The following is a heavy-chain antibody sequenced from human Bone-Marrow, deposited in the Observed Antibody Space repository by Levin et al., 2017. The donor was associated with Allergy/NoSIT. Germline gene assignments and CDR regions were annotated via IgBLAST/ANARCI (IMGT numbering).Heavy chain of an antibody. V-gene: IGHV3-23*01. Sequence: PGGSLRLSCAASGFTFSSYAMSWVRQAPGKGLEWVSGIRGSGVGTYYADSVKGRFTISRDNSKNTLYLQMKSLRAEDTAVYYCAKDISSSWSTGDLDYWGQGTQVTVSS. J-gene: IGHJ4*02. D-gene: IGHD6-6*01. CDR2: IRGSGVGT. CDR1: GFTFSSYA. CDR3: AKDISSSWSTGDLDY.